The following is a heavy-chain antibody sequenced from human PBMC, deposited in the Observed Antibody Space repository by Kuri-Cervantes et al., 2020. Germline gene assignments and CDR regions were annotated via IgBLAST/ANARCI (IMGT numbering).Heavy chain of an antibody. Sequence: GESLKISCAASGFTFSSYAMHWVRQAPGKGLEWVAVISYDGSNKYYADSVKGRFTISRDNSKNTLYLQMNSLRAEDTAVYCCHYVYYYYGMDVWGQGTTVTVSS. CDR1: GFTFSSYA. CDR2: ISYDGSNK. D-gene: IGHD3-10*02. V-gene: IGHV3-30-3*01. J-gene: IGHJ6*02. CDR3: HYVYYYYGMDV.